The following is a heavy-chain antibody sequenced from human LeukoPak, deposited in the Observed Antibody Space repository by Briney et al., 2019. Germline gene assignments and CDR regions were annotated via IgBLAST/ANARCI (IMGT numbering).Heavy chain of an antibody. J-gene: IGHJ4*02. CDR1: GYTFTNYY. Sequence: ASVKVSCKASGYTFTNYYIHWVRQAPGQGLECMGIINPSGGSTSYAQKFQGRVTMTRDMSTSTAYMELRSLRSDDTAVYYCAKDMLQAPPVFDYWGQGTLVTVSS. V-gene: IGHV1-46*01. CDR2: INPSGGST. CDR3: AKDMLQAPPVFDY. D-gene: IGHD2-8*01.